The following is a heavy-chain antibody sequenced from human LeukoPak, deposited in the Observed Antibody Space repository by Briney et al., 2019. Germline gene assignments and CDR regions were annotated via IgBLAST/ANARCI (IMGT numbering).Heavy chain of an antibody. Sequence: GGSLRLSCAASGFTFSSYAMSWVRQAPGKGLEGVSSISGSGGTTFYADSVRGRFTISRDNSKKTLYLQMNSLRAEDTAVYYCAKDPYYDSSGYYSDYWGQGTLVTVSS. J-gene: IGHJ4*02. D-gene: IGHD3-22*01. CDR2: ISGSGGTT. CDR1: GFTFSSYA. CDR3: AKDPYYDSSGYYSDY. V-gene: IGHV3-23*01.